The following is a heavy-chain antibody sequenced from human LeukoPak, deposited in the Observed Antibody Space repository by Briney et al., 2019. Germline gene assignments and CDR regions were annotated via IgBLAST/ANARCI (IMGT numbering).Heavy chain of an antibody. CDR2: IYTSGST. CDR3: ARDKTASGASFDY. Sequence: PSETLSLTCTVSGGSISSGSYYWSWIGQPAGKGLEWIGRIYTSGSTNYNPSLKSRVTISVDTSKNQFSLKLSSVTAADTAVYYCARDKTASGASFDYWGQGTLVTVSS. J-gene: IGHJ4*02. CDR1: GGSISSGSYY. V-gene: IGHV4-61*02. D-gene: IGHD6-13*01.